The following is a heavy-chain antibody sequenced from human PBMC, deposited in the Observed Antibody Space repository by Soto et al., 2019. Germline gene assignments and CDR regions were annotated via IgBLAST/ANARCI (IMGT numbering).Heavy chain of an antibody. D-gene: IGHD3-9*01. CDR1: GFTFSSYS. CDR2: ISSSSSTI. J-gene: IGHJ3*02. V-gene: IGHV3-48*01. Sequence: PGGSLRLSCAASGFTFSSYSVNWVRQAPGKGLEWVSYISSSSSTIYYADSVKGRFTISRDNAKNSLYLQMNSLRAEDTAVYYCARDTLRYFDWSGPYAFDIWGQGTMVTVSS. CDR3: ARDTLRYFDWSGPYAFDI.